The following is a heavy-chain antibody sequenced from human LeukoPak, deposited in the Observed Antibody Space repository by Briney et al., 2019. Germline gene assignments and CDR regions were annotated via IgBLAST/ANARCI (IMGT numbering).Heavy chain of an antibody. CDR2: IYYSGTT. CDR3: ARDDPAGSFDY. V-gene: IGHV4-39*07. J-gene: IGHJ4*02. CDR1: GGSVSSTSYH. Sequence: SETLSLTCTVSGGSVSSTSYHWAWIRQPPGKGLEWIGNIYYSGTTYYNPSLKSRVTISVDTSNNQFSLKLSSVTAADTAVYYCARDDPAGSFDYWGQGTLVTVSS.